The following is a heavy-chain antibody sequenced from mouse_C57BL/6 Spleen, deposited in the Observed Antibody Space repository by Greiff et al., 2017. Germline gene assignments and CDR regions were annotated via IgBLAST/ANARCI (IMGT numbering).Heavy chain of an antibody. D-gene: IGHD2-3*01. Sequence: VQLQQSGPELVKPGASVKISCKASGYTFTDYYMNWVKQSHGKSLEWIGDINPNNGGTSYNQKFKGKATLTVDKSSSTAYMELRSLTSEDSAVYYCARGDGYYGFAYWGQGTLVTVSA. J-gene: IGHJ3*01. V-gene: IGHV1-26*01. CDR1: GYTFTDYY. CDR2: INPNNGGT. CDR3: ARGDGYYGFAY.